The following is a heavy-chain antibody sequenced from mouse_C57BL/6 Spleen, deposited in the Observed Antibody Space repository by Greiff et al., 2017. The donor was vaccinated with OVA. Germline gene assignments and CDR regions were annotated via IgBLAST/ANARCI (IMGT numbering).Heavy chain of an antibody. CDR3: ARGMLYYYGSSPHYFDY. Sequence: QVQLKQSGAELMKPGASVKLSCKATGYTFTGYWIEWVKQRPGHGLEWIGEILPGSGSTNYNEKFKGKATLTADTSSNTAYMQLSSLTTEVSAIYYCARGMLYYYGSSPHYFDYWGQGTTLTVSS. CDR1: GYTFTGYW. V-gene: IGHV1-9*01. J-gene: IGHJ2*01. CDR2: ILPGSGST. D-gene: IGHD1-1*01.